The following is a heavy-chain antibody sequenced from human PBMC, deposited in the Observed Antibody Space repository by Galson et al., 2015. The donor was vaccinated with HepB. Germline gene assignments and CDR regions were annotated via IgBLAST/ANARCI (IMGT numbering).Heavy chain of an antibody. Sequence: LRLSCAASGLTFRSYSLNWVRQAPGKGLEWVSSISGDSGNIYYADSVQGRFTISRDNAKNSLYLQMNNLRVEDTAIYYCASAPYYYGSGSYPDHWGQGTLVSVSS. CDR1: GLTFRSYS. D-gene: IGHD3-10*01. CDR2: ISGDSGNI. V-gene: IGHV3-21*01. CDR3: ASAPYYYGSGSYPDH. J-gene: IGHJ4*02.